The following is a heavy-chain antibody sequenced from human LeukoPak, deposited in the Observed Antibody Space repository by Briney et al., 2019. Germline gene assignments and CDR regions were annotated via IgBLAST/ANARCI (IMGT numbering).Heavy chain of an antibody. V-gene: IGHV3-30*02. CDR3: ARSAPDYYDSSGYYREIDY. Sequence: GGSLRLSCAASGFTFSNFGMHWVRQAPGKGLEWVAFIRFDGTSEFYADSVKARFTISRDNSQNTVSLQLNNLRIEDTAVYYCARSAPDYYDSSGYYREIDYWGQGTLVTVSS. J-gene: IGHJ4*02. D-gene: IGHD3-22*01. CDR1: GFTFSNFG. CDR2: IRFDGTSE.